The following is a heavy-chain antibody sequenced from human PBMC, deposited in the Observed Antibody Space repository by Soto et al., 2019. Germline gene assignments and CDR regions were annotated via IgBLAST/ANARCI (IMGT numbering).Heavy chain of an antibody. CDR1: GGTFSNYA. Sequence: QEQLVQSGAEVKKPGSSVKVSCRASGGTFSNYAISWVRQAPGRGLEWVGGIIPIFGTVVYAQNLQGRVTITADNSTRMAYMELSSLRSDDTAVYYCAKFDPLGELLWFDPWGQGTLVTGSS. D-gene: IGHD3-16*01. J-gene: IGHJ5*02. V-gene: IGHV1-69*06. CDR2: IIPIFGTV. CDR3: AKFDPLGELLWFDP.